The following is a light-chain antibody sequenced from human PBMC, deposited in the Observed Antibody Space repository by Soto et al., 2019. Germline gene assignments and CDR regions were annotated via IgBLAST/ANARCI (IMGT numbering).Light chain of an antibody. CDR1: SSNIGNNY. CDR3: GTWYSSLSVGV. V-gene: IGLV1-51*01. J-gene: IGLJ2*01. Sequence: QSVLTQPPSVSAAPGQKVTISCSGSSSNIGNNYVSWYQQLPGTAPKLLIYDNNKRPSGIPDRFSGSKSGTSATLGITGLQTGDEADYYCGTWYSSLSVGVFGGGTKLTVL. CDR2: DNN.